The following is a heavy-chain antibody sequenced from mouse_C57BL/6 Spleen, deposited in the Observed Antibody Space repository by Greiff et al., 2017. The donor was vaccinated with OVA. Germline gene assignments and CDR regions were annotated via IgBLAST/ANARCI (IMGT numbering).Heavy chain of an antibody. CDR1: GFSLTSYG. CDR3: ARGDGSNYDWFAY. J-gene: IGHJ3*01. V-gene: IGHV2-6*03. Sequence: VKLVESGPGLVAPSQSLSITCTVSGFSLTSYGVHWVRQPPGKGLEWLVVIWSDGSTTYNSALKSNLSISKDNSKSQVFLKMNSLQTDDTAMYYVARGDGSNYDWFAYWGQGTLVTVSA. CDR2: IWSDGST. D-gene: IGHD1-1*01.